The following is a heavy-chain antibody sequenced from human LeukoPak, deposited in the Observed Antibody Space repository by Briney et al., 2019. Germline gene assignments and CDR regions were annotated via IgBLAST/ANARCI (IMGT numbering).Heavy chain of an antibody. CDR3: VRGRDYTNYVLVY. Sequence: GGSLRLSCAASGFTFSSYAMHWVRQAPGKGLEWVAVISYDGSNKYYADSVKGRFTISRDNSKNTLYLQMNSLRAEDTAVYYCVRGRDYTNYVLVYWGQGTLVTVSS. D-gene: IGHD4-11*01. J-gene: IGHJ4*02. CDR1: GFTFSSYA. V-gene: IGHV3-30-3*01. CDR2: ISYDGSNK.